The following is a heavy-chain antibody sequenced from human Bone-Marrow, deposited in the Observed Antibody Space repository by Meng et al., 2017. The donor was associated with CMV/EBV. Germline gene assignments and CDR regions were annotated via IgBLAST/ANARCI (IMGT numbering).Heavy chain of an antibody. D-gene: IGHD3-9*01. CDR3: ARNYDILTGLDHWFDP. CDR1: GGSFSGYY. V-gene: IGHV4-34*01. Sequence: GSLRLSCAVYGGSFSGYYWNWIRQPPGKGLEWIGEINHSGSTNYNPSLKSRATISVDTSKNQFSLKLSSVTAADTAVYYCARNYDILTGLDHWFDPWGQGTLVTVSS. CDR2: INHSGST. J-gene: IGHJ5*02.